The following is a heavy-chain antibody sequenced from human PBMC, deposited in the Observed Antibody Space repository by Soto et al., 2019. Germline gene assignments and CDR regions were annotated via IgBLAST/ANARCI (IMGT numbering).Heavy chain of an antibody. J-gene: IGHJ3*01. CDR2: IIPMLTVT. Sequence: QVHLIQSGAEVKKPGSSVKVSCKAAGGTFNTYTLFWVRQAPGHGLEWMGRIIPMLTVTNSAQKFQGRLTFTADKSTGTAFMELTSLRSDDTAVYYCSIGSWSAETFDVWGQGTMVTVSS. CDR1: GGTFNTYT. V-gene: IGHV1-69*02. D-gene: IGHD2-2*01. CDR3: SIGSWSAETFDV.